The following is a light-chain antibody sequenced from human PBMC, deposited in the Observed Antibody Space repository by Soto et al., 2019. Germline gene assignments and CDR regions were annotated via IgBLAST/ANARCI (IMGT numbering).Light chain of an antibody. V-gene: IGLV1-40*01. Sequence: QSVLTQPPAVSGAPGQRVTISCTGSSSNIGAGYAVHWYQQLPGTAPKLLIYGNSNRPSGVPDRFSGSKSGTSASLAITGLQAEDEADYYCQSFDSSLSGPVVXGGGTKLTVL. CDR2: GNS. CDR3: QSFDSSLSGPVV. CDR1: SSNIGAGYA. J-gene: IGLJ2*01.